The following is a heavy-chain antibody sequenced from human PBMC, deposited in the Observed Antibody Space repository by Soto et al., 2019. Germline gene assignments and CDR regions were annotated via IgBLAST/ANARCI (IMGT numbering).Heavy chain of an antibody. CDR2: IWYDGSNK. Sequence: SLRLSCAASGFTFSSYGMHWVRQAPGKGLEWVAVIWYDGSNKYYADSVKGRFTISRDNSKNTLYLQMNSLRAEDTAVYYCAREHYDFWSGYLDYYYYGMDVWGQGTTVTVSS. CDR3: AREHYDFWSGYLDYYYYGMDV. V-gene: IGHV3-33*01. J-gene: IGHJ6*02. D-gene: IGHD3-3*01. CDR1: GFTFSSYG.